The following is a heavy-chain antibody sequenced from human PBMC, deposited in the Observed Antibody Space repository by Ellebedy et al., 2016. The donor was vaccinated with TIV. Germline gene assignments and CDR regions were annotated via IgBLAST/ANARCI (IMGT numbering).Heavy chain of an antibody. V-gene: IGHV4-4*02. J-gene: IGHJ6*02. CDR2: LFHTGRT. Sequence: SETLSLTXAVSVASISSNNWWSWVRQPPGNGLEWIGDLFHTGRTNYNPSLKSRVTISVEKSKNQFSLVLRSVTAADTAIYYCARILTAYYNQYYDGMGVWGQGTTVTVSS. CDR1: VASISSNNW. CDR3: ARILTAYYNQYYDGMGV. D-gene: IGHD3-9*01.